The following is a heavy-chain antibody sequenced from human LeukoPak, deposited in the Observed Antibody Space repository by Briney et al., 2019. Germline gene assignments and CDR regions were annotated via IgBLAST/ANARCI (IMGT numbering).Heavy chain of an antibody. J-gene: IGHJ3*02. CDR1: GYTFTGYH. Sequence: ASLKVSCKASGYTFTGYHIHWVRQAPGQGLEWMGWINPNSGGTNYAQNFQGRVTMTRDTSISTAYMELSRLISDDTAIYYCARVDDSSGYLRVGFDIWGQGTTVTVSS. CDR2: INPNSGGT. D-gene: IGHD3-22*01. V-gene: IGHV1-2*02. CDR3: ARVDDSSGYLRVGFDI.